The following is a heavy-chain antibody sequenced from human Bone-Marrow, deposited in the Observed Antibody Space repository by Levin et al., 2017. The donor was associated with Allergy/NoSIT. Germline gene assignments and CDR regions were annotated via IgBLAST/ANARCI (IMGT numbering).Heavy chain of an antibody. CDR3: ARGSKSPTYYDYVWGSYRPHDAFDS. CDR2: ISSSSSTI. CDR1: GFTFSSYS. V-gene: IGHV3-48*04. J-gene: IGHJ3*02. Sequence: GGSLRLSCAASGFTFSSYSMNWVRQAPGKGLEWVSYISSSSSTIYYADSVKGRFTISRDNAKNSLYLQMNSLRAEDTAVYYCARGSKSPTYYDYVWGSYRPHDAFDSWGQGTMVTVSS. D-gene: IGHD3-16*02.